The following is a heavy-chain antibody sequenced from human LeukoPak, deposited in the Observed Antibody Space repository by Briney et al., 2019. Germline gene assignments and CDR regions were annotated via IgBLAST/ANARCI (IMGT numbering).Heavy chain of an antibody. CDR3: VRDRDWSSDY. J-gene: IGHJ4*02. CDR2: ISNDGNRK. D-gene: IGHD2-21*02. Sequence: GGSLRLSCVASGFTFSGHGMHWVRQAPGKGLEWQAFISNDGNRKYYADSVKGRFIISRDNSENTVSLQMSSLRTEDTAVYHCVRDRDWSSDYWGQGILVTVSS. V-gene: IGHV3-30*03. CDR1: GFTFSGHG.